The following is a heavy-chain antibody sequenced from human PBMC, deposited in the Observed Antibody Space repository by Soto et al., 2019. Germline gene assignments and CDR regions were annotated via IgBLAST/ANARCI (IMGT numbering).Heavy chain of an antibody. J-gene: IGHJ4*02. CDR3: ARHETQGASSGWYFDY. CDR1: GYSFTSYW. D-gene: IGHD6-19*01. CDR2: IYPGDSDT. Sequence: GESLKISCKGSGYSFTSYWIGWVRQMPGKGLEWMGIIYPGDSDTRYSPSFQGQVTISADKSISTAYLQWSSLKASDTAMYYCARHETQGASSGWYFDYWGQGTLVTVSS. V-gene: IGHV5-51*01.